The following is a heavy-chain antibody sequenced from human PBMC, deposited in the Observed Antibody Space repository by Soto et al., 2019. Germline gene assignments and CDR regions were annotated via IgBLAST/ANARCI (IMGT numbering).Heavy chain of an antibody. J-gene: IGHJ4*02. CDR2: IIPIFGTA. V-gene: IGHV1-69*12. CDR3: AGRGHYYDSSGSSGPFDY. CDR1: GGTFSSYA. Sequence: QVQLVQSGAEVKKPGSSVKVSCKASGGTFSSYAISWVRQAPGQGLEWMGGIIPIFGTANYAQKFQGRVTITADESTRPAYMERSSLRSEDTAVYFCAGRGHYYDSSGSSGPFDYRGQGTLVTVSS. D-gene: IGHD3-22*01.